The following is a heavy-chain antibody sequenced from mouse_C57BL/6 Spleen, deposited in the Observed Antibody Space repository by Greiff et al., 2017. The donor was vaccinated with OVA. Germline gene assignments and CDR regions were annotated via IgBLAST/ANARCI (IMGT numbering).Heavy chain of an antibody. CDR2: IWSGGST. Sequence: QVQLQQSGPGLVQPSQSLSITCTVSGFSLTSYGVHWVRQSPGKGLEWLGVIWSGGSTDYNAAFISRLSISKDNSTSQVFFKMNSLQADDTAIYYCASPLYYDYDEFAYWGQGTLVTVSA. J-gene: IGHJ3*01. D-gene: IGHD2-4*01. V-gene: IGHV2-2*01. CDR1: GFSLTSYG. CDR3: ASPLYYDYDEFAY.